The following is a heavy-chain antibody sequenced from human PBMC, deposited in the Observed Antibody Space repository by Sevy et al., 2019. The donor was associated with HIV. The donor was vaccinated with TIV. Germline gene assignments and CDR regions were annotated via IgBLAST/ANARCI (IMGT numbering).Heavy chain of an antibody. CDR1: GFTFSSYS. J-gene: IGHJ4*02. CDR2: ISSSSSTI. CDR3: ARVHPDEHYFDY. V-gene: IGHV3-48*02. Sequence: GESLKISCAPSGFTFSSYSMTWFRQAPGRGRGGVSYISSSSSTITYADSVKGRFTISRDNAKNSLYLQMNSLRDEDTAVYYCARVHPDEHYFDYWGQGTLVTVSS.